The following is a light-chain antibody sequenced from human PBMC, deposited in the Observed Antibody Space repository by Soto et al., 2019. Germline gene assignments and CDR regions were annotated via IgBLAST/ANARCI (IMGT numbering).Light chain of an antibody. V-gene: IGLV2-23*02. CDR2: EVS. Sequence: QSVLTQPASVSGSPGQSIAISCTGTSSDVGSYHLVSWYQQHPGKAPKLMIYEVSKRPSGVSNRFSGSKSDNTASLTISGLQAEDEADYFCCSYAGSWTYVFGTGTKLTVL. CDR1: SSDVGSYHL. CDR3: CSYAGSWTYV. J-gene: IGLJ1*01.